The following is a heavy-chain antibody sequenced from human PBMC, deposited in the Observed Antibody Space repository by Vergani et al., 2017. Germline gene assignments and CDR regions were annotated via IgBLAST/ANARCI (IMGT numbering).Heavy chain of an antibody. D-gene: IGHD6-19*01. CDR1: GGSISSYY. CDR3: ARDGFGGSGWTDY. J-gene: IGHJ4*02. Sequence: QVQLQESGPGLVKPSETLSLTCTVSGGSISSYYWSWIRQPPGKGLEWIGYIYYSGSTNYNPSLKSRVTISVDTSKNQFSLKLSSVTAADTAVYYCARDGFGGSGWTDYWGQGTLVTVSS. V-gene: IGHV4-59*01. CDR2: IYYSGST.